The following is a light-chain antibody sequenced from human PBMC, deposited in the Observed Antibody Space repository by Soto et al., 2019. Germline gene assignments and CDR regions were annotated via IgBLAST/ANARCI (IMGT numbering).Light chain of an antibody. CDR2: SSN. J-gene: IGLJ1*01. Sequence: QSVLTQPPSASGTPGQRVTIYCSGSSSNIGSNTVNWYQQLPGTAPKLLIYSSNQRPSGVPDRFSGSKSGTSASLAISGLQSEDEADYYCAAWDVSLNGPVFGTGTKVTVL. CDR1: SSNIGSNT. CDR3: AAWDVSLNGPV. V-gene: IGLV1-44*01.